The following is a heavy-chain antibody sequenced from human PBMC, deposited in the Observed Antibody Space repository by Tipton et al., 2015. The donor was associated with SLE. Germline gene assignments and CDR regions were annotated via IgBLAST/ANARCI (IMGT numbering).Heavy chain of an antibody. CDR2: IYPTDSDI. Sequence: QLVQSGAEVKKPGESLKISCQGSGYTFSSYWIVWVRQRPGKGLEWMGIIYPTDSDIIYSPSFQGQVTISADESTSTAYLQLSSLKAADTAMYYCARDPKYWGQGTLVIVSS. CDR1: GYTFSSYW. CDR3: ARDPKY. J-gene: IGHJ4*02. V-gene: IGHV5-51*03.